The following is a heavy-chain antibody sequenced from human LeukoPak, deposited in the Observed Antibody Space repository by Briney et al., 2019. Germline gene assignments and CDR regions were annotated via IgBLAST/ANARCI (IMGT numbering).Heavy chain of an antibody. V-gene: IGHV3-72*01. D-gene: IGHD2-15*01. CDR3: ARVTLGYCGGGRCSNFDY. CDR1: GXTFGDHS. CDR2: TRNKANSYTT. Sequence: GGSLRLSWAASGXTFGDHSMDWVRQAPGKGLEWIGRTRNKANSYTTEYAASVKGRFTISRDDSKNSLYLQMNSLKTEDTAVYYCARVTLGYCGGGRCSNFDYWGQGTLVTVSS. J-gene: IGHJ4*02.